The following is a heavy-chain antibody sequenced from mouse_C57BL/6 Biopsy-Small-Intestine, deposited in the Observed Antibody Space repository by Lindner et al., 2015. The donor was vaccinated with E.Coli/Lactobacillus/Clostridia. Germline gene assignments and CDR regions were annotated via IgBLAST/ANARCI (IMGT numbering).Heavy chain of an antibody. CDR2: ILPGSGST. CDR1: GYTFTGYW. Sequence: VQLQESGAELMKPGASVKLSCKATGYTFTGYWIEWIKRRPGHGLEWIGEILPGSGSTKYNEKFKGKATLTEDTSPNTAYIQLSSLTTEDSAIYYCARSGYGGDYFDYWGQGSTLTVSS. D-gene: IGHD2-10*02. CDR3: ARSGYGGDYFDY. V-gene: IGHV1-9*01. J-gene: IGHJ2*01.